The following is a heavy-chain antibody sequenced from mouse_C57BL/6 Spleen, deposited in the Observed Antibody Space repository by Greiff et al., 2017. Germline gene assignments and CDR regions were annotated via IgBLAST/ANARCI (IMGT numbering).Heavy chain of an antibody. CDR2: ISSGSSTL. CDR1: GFTFSDYG. Sequence: EVKLVESGGGLVKPGGSLKLSCAASGFTFSDYGMHWVRQAPEKGLEWVAYISSGSSTLYYADTVKGRFTISRDNAKNTLFLQMTSLRSEDTAMYYCARPHSSGLYYFDYWGQGTTLTVSS. V-gene: IGHV5-17*01. D-gene: IGHD3-2*02. J-gene: IGHJ2*01. CDR3: ARPHSSGLYYFDY.